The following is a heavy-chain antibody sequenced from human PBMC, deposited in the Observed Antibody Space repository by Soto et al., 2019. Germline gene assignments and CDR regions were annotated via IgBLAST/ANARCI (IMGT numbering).Heavy chain of an antibody. CDR1: GFTFSSYA. CDR2: ISGSGGST. CDR3: ATGKTTVTILIHYYYGMDV. D-gene: IGHD4-17*01. J-gene: IGHJ6*02. Sequence: PGGSLRLSCAASGFTFSSYAMSWVRQAPRKGLEWVSAISGSGGSTYYADSVKGRFTISRDNSKNTLYLQMNSLRAEDTAVYYCATGKTTVTILIHYYYGMDVWGQGTTVTVSS. V-gene: IGHV3-23*01.